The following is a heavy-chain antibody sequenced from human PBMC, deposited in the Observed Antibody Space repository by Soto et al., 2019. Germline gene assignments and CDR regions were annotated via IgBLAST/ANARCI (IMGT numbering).Heavy chain of an antibody. CDR2: IYFDGITA. V-gene: IGHV3-74*01. CDR1: GFTFNTHW. CDR3: ARGGAMGVDY. D-gene: IGHD1-26*01. Sequence: GVSLRLSCTASGFTFNTHWMHWVRQAPGKGLVWVSRIYFDGITANYADSVKGRLTVSRDNAKNTVYLHVNTLRDEDTAVYYCARGGAMGVDYWGQGTLVTVSS. J-gene: IGHJ4*02.